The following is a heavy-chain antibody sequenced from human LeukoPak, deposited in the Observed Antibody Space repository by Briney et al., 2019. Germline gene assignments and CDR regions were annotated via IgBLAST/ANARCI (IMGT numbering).Heavy chain of an antibody. Sequence: SETLSLTCTVSGGSISSYYWSWIRQPPGKGLEWIGCIYYSGSTNYNPSLKSRVTISVDTSKNQFSLKLSSVTAADTAVYYCARDLGSHPANWFDPWGQGTLVTVSS. CDR3: ARDLGSHPANWFDP. CDR1: GGSISSYY. CDR2: IYYSGST. J-gene: IGHJ5*02. V-gene: IGHV4-59*01. D-gene: IGHD6-13*01.